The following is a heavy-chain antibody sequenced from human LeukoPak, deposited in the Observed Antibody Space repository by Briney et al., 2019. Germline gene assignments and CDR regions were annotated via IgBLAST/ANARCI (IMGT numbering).Heavy chain of an antibody. V-gene: IGHV3-23*01. J-gene: IGHJ6*02. Sequence: GASLRLSCAGSGFSYGSFAMSWVRPAPGKGLEWVSSISGGGESRYYADSVKGGFAISRENSKSTLDLQMYSVRAEDTAVYYCGVEYLSDLYYYGMDVWGQGTTVIVSS. CDR3: GVEYLSDLYYYGMDV. CDR1: GFSYGSFA. CDR2: ISGGGESR. D-gene: IGHD2-8*02.